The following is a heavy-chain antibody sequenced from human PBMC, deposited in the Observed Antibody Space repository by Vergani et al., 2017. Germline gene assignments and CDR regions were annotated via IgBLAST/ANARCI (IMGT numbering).Heavy chain of an antibody. CDR2: IIPIFGTA. CDR3: ARMGGSGGSCYANWFDP. CDR1: GGTFSSYA. Sequence: QVQLVQSGAEVKKPGSSVKVSCKASGGTFSSYAISWVRQAPGQGLEWMGRIIPIFGTANYAQKFQGRVTITADESTSTAYMELSSLRSEDTAVYYCARMGGSGGSCYANWFDPWGQGTLVTVSS. V-gene: IGHV1-69*13. D-gene: IGHD2-15*01. J-gene: IGHJ5*02.